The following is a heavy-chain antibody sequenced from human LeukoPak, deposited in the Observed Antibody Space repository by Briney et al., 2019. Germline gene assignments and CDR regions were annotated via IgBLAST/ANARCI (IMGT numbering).Heavy chain of an antibody. CDR1: GYSISSAYY. V-gene: IGHV4-61*01. CDR2: IYYSGST. D-gene: IGHD2-15*01. Sequence: SETLSLTCTVSGYSISSAYYWGWIRQPPGKGLEWIGYIYYSGSTNYNPSLKSRVTISVDTSKNQFSLKLSSVTAADTAVYYCAREAPGYCSGGSCYLRGWYFDLWGRGTLVTVSS. J-gene: IGHJ2*01. CDR3: AREAPGYCSGGSCYLRGWYFDL.